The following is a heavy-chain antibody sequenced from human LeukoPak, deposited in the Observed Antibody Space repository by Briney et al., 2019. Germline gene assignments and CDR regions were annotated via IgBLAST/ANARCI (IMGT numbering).Heavy chain of an antibody. Sequence: GGSLRLSCAASGFTSSSYAMSWVRQAPGKGLEWVSAISGSGGSTYYADSVKGRFTISRDNSKNTLYLQMNSLRAEDTAVYYCAKDGAWDYGDYVDAFDIWGQGTMVTVSS. V-gene: IGHV3-23*01. CDR1: GFTSSSYA. J-gene: IGHJ3*02. D-gene: IGHD4-17*01. CDR3: AKDGAWDYGDYVDAFDI. CDR2: ISGSGGST.